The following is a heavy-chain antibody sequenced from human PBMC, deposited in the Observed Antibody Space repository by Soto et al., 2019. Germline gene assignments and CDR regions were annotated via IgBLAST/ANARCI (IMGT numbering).Heavy chain of an antibody. CDR2: IKSKTDGGTT. CDR3: TTGFLPSAIGY. D-gene: IGHD2-2*02. J-gene: IGHJ4*02. V-gene: IGHV3-15*01. CDR1: GFTFSNAW. Sequence: GGSIRLSCAASGFTFSNAWMSWVRQAQGKGLEWVGRIKSKTDGGTTDYAAPVKGRFTISRYDSKNTLYLQMNSLKTDATAVYSCTTGFLPSAIGYWGQGTLVTVSS.